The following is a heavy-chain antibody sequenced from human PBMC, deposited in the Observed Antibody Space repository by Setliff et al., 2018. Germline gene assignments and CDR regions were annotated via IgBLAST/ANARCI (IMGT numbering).Heavy chain of an antibody. J-gene: IGHJ4*02. CDR3: ARYSSGWFFDY. CDR2: INQGGGDQ. V-gene: IGHV3-7*01. Sequence: GGSLRLSCAASGFTFSSLWMAWVRQAPGKGLEWVANINQGGGDQFYVDSVRGRFIISRDNAKNSLYLQMNSLRAEDTAVYYCARYSSGWFFDYWGQGTPVTVSS. CDR1: GFTFSSLW. D-gene: IGHD6-19*01.